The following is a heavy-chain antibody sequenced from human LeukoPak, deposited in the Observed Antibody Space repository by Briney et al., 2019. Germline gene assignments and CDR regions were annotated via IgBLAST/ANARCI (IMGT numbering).Heavy chain of an antibody. V-gene: IGHV4-34*01. Sequence: SETLSLTCAVYGWSFSGYYWSWIRQPPGKGLEWIGEINHSGSTNYNPSLKSRGTISVDTSKNQCSLKLSSVTAADTAVYYCARMGYYGWGSDRDYWGQGTLVTVSS. J-gene: IGHJ4*02. D-gene: IGHD3-10*01. CDR3: ARMGYYGWGSDRDY. CDR1: GWSFSGYY. CDR2: INHSGST.